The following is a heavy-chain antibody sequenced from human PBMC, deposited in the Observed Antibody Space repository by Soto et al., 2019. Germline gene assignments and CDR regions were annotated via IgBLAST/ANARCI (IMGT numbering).Heavy chain of an antibody. CDR3: ARDGYCSGGSCYSVPVFDY. CDR1: GFTFSSYG. Sequence: QVQLVESGGGVVQPGRSLRLSCAASGFTFSSYGMHWVRQAPGKGLERVAVILYDGSNKYYADSVKGRFTISRDNSKNTVYLQMNSLRAEDTAVYYCARDGYCSGGSCYSVPVFDYWGQGTLVTVSS. V-gene: IGHV3-33*01. J-gene: IGHJ4*02. D-gene: IGHD2-15*01. CDR2: ILYDGSNK.